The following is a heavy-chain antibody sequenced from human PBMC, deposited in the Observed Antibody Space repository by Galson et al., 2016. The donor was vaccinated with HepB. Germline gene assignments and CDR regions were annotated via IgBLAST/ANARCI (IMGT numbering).Heavy chain of an antibody. J-gene: IGHJ5*01. D-gene: IGHD3-16*01. CDR2: IWRDGIRT. Sequence: SLRLSCAASRFHFSMYAMHWVRQAPGKGLEWVAMIWRDGIRTFYADYLKGRFTITRDNSKSILYLQMDRLRPDDTAIYYCASHPIWEKWFVPWGRGTLVSVSS. CDR3: ASHPIWEKWFVP. CDR1: RFHFSMYA. V-gene: IGHV3-33*01.